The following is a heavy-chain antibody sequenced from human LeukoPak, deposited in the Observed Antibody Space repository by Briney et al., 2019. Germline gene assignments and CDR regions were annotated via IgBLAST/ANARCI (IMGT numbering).Heavy chain of an antibody. J-gene: IGHJ4*02. CDR3: ARDLSSTPYWELDY. Sequence: SVKVSCKATGYIFTVYHIHWVRQAPGQEPEWMGRITPDSGDTNYALQFQGRVTMTRDTSINTAYMDLSRLTSDDTAVYYCARDLSSTPYWELDYWGQGTLVTVSS. CDR1: GYIFTVYH. V-gene: IGHV1-2*06. D-gene: IGHD1-26*01. CDR2: ITPDSGDT.